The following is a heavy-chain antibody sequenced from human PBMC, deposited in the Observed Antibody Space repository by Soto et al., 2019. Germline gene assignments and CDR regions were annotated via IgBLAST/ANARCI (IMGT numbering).Heavy chain of an antibody. J-gene: IGHJ4*02. Sequence: PSETLSLTCAVSGGSISSGGYSWSWIRQPPGKGLEWIGYIYHSGSTYYNPSLKSRVTISVDRSKNQFSLNLNSVTAADTAVYYCARLYSSSWYVGNWGQGTLVTVSS. CDR2: IYHSGST. CDR3: ARLYSSSWYVGN. D-gene: IGHD6-13*01. CDR1: GGSISSGGYS. V-gene: IGHV4-30-2*01.